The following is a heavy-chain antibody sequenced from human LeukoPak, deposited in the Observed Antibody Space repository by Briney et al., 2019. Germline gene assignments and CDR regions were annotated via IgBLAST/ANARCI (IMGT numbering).Heavy chain of an antibody. Sequence: QTGGSLRLSCAASGFTFSSYGMPWVRQAPGKGLEWVAVISYDGSNKYYADSVKGRFTISRDNSKNTLYLQMNSLRAEDTAVYYCAKERAAAALTPDYWGQGTLVTVSS. J-gene: IGHJ4*02. CDR1: GFTFSSYG. CDR2: ISYDGSNK. CDR3: AKERAAAALTPDY. D-gene: IGHD2-2*01. V-gene: IGHV3-30*18.